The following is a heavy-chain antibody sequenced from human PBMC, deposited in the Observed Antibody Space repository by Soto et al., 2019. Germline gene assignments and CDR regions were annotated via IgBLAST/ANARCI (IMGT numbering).Heavy chain of an antibody. J-gene: IGHJ4*02. D-gene: IGHD6-13*01. CDR1: GGTFSSYT. CDR2: IIPILGIA. CDR3: ARSRPDSSSLGMRDY. Sequence: QVQLVQSGAEVKKPGSSVKVSCKASGGTFSSYTISWVRQAPGQGLEWMGRIIPILGIANYAQKFQGRVTITEDKSTSTAYMELSSLRSEDTAVYYCARSRPDSSSLGMRDYWGQGTLVTVSS. V-gene: IGHV1-69*02.